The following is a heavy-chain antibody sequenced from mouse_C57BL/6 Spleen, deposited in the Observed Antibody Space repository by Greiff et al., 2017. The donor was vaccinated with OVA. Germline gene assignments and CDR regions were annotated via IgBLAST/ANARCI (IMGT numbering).Heavy chain of an antibody. D-gene: IGHD2-4*01. CDR2: ISSGSSTI. Sequence: EVKVEESGGGLVKPGGSLKLSCAASGFTFSDYGMHWVRQAPEKGLEWVAYISSGSSTIYYADTVKGRFTISRDNAKNTLFLQMTSLRSEDTAMYYCARGASIYYDYDYAMDYWGQGTSVTVSS. J-gene: IGHJ4*01. V-gene: IGHV5-17*01. CDR1: GFTFSDYG. CDR3: ARGASIYYDYDYAMDY.